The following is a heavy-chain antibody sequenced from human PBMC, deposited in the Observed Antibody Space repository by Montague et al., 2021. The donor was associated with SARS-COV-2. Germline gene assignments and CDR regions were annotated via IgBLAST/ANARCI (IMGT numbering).Heavy chain of an antibody. CDR1: GGSISSYY. CDR3: ARAQWDNYDSSGWSFDP. J-gene: IGHJ5*02. D-gene: IGHD3-22*01. CDR2: IYYSGST. Sequence: SETLSLTCTVSGGSISSYYWSWIRQPPGKGLEWIGYIYYSGSTNYNPSLKSRVTISVDTSKNQFSLKLSSVTAADTAVYYCARAQWDNYDSSGWSFDPWGQGTLVTVSS. V-gene: IGHV4-59*01.